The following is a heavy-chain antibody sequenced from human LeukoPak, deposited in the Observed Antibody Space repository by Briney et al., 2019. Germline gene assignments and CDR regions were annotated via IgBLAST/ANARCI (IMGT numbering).Heavy chain of an antibody. CDR3: ARIRYYYGSGSYWGFDY. CDR2: IYTSGST. V-gene: IGHV4-61*02. CDR1: GGSISSGSYY. Sequence: PSQTLSLTCTVSGGSISSGSYYWSWIRRPAGKGLEWIGRIYTSGSTNYNPSLKSRVTMSVDTSKNQFSLKLSSVTAADTAVYYCARIRYYYGSGSYWGFDYWGQGTLVTVSS. D-gene: IGHD3-10*01. J-gene: IGHJ4*02.